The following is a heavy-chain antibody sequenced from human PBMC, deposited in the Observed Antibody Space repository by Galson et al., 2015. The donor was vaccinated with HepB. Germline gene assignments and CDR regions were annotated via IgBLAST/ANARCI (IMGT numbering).Heavy chain of an antibody. CDR2: SRDKAHSYST. CDR3: ARDETGYWYFDL. V-gene: IGHV3-72*01. CDR1: GFTFGDHY. Sequence: LRLSCAASGFTFGDHYMDWFRQAPGKGLEWVGRSRDKAHSYSTEYAASVKGRFTTFRDDSKNSLYLQMNSLKTEDTAVYYCARDETGYWYFDLWGRGTLVTVSS. J-gene: IGHJ2*01.